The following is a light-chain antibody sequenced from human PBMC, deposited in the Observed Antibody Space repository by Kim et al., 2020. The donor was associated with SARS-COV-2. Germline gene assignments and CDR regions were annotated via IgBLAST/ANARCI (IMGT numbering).Light chain of an antibody. CDR2: QAS. J-gene: IGKJ1*01. CDR1: QSIDIL. CDR3: QQYRSHWT. Sequence: SASVGDRVTITCRASQSIDILLAWYQQVPGNAPKLLIYQASSLESDVPSRFSGSGSGTEFTLTISSLQPDDFATYYCQQYRSHWTFGQGTKVDIK. V-gene: IGKV1-5*03.